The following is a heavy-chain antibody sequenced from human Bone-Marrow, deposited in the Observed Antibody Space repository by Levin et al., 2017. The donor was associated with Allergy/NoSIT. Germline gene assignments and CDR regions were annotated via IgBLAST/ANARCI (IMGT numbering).Heavy chain of an antibody. Sequence: PGESLKISCAASGFTFSSYSMNWVRQAPGKGLEWVSSISSSSSYIYYADSVKGRFTISRDNAKNSLYLQMNSLRAEDTAVYYCARPYCSSTSCYAGGDYWGQGTLVTVSS. CDR1: GFTFSSYS. J-gene: IGHJ4*02. V-gene: IGHV3-21*01. CDR2: ISSSSSYI. D-gene: IGHD2-2*01. CDR3: ARPYCSSTSCYAGGDY.